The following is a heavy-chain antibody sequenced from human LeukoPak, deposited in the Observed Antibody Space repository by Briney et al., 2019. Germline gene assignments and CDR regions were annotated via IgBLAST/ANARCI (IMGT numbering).Heavy chain of an antibody. CDR1: GGSFSGYY. CDR3: ARGLRGYSYGNWFDP. CDR2: INHSGST. J-gene: IGHJ5*02. V-gene: IGHV4-34*01. Sequence: PSETLSLTCAVYGGSFSGYYWSWLRQPPGKGLEWIGEINHSGSTNYNPSLKSRVTISVDTSKNQFSLKLSSVTAADTAAYYCARGLRGYSYGNWFDPWGQGTLVTVSS. D-gene: IGHD5-18*01.